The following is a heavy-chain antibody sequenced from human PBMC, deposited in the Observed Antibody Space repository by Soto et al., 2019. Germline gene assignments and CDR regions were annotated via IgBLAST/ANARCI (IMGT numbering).Heavy chain of an antibody. J-gene: IGHJ6*02. Sequence: QVQLVQSGAEVKKPGASVKVSCKASGYAFTSYDINWVRQATGQGLEWMGWMNPNSGNTGYAQKYPGRVTMTGNTPISTAYMELSILRPEDTAVYYCAREKSYGMDVWGQGTTVTVSS. V-gene: IGHV1-8*01. CDR1: GYAFTSYD. CDR2: MNPNSGNT. CDR3: AREKSYGMDV.